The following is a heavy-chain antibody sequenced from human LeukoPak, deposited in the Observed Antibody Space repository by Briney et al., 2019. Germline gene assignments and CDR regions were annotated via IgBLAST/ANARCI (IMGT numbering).Heavy chain of an antibody. CDR2: IKSKTDGGTT. Sequence: GGSLRLSCAASGFTFSDAWMYWVRQAPGKGLEWVGHIKSKTDGGTTDYAAPVKGRFTMSRDDSKHTLSLQMNSLKIEDTAVYYCATLVRGCWGQGTLVTVSS. V-gene: IGHV3-15*01. D-gene: IGHD3-10*01. CDR1: GFTFSDAW. J-gene: IGHJ4*02. CDR3: ATLVRGC.